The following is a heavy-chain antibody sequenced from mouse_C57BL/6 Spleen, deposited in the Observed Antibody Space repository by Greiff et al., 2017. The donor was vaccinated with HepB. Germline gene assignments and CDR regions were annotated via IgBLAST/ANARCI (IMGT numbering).Heavy chain of an antibody. Sequence: QVQLQQSGAELVRPGASVTLSCKASGYTFTDYEMHWVKQTPVHGLEWIGAIDPETGGTAYNQKFKGKAILTADKSSSTAYMELRSLTSEDSAVYYCTRLDYGYDEGDYWGQGTTLTVSS. CDR1: GYTFTDYE. CDR3: TRLDYGYDEGDY. CDR2: IDPETGGT. J-gene: IGHJ2*01. D-gene: IGHD2-2*01. V-gene: IGHV1-15*01.